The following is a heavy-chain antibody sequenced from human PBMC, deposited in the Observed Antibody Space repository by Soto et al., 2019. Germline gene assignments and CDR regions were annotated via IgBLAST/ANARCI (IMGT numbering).Heavy chain of an antibody. Sequence: GESLKISCKGSGYSFTSYWVSWVRQMPGKGLEWMGRIDPSDSYTNYSPSFQGHVTISADKSISTAYLQWSSLKASDTAMYYCASSPRGYCSSTSCRELGNYYGMDVWGQGTTVTVSS. J-gene: IGHJ6*02. CDR2: IDPSDSYT. V-gene: IGHV5-10-1*01. D-gene: IGHD2-2*01. CDR3: ASSPRGYCSSTSCRELGNYYGMDV. CDR1: GYSFTSYW.